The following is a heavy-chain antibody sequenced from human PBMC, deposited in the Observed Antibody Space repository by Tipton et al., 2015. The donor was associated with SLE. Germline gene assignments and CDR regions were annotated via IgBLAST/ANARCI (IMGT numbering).Heavy chain of an antibody. V-gene: IGHV4-39*07. D-gene: IGHD1-26*01. Sequence: TLSLTCIVSGDSISSSSYYWGWIRQPPGKGLEWVGTVYYTGNTFYNPSLKSRVTISIDTSKNQFSLKLSSVAAADTAVYYCARGPGSKSGEAFDIWGQGTMVTVSS. CDR3: ARGPGSKSGEAFDI. CDR1: GDSISSSSYY. J-gene: IGHJ3*02. CDR2: VYYTGNT.